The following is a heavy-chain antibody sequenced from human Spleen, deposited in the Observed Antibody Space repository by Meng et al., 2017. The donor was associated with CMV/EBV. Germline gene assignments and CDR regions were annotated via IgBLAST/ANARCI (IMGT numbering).Heavy chain of an antibody. V-gene: IGHV2-5*02. D-gene: IGHD1-1*01. CDR3: SYKVPTTGKWFDP. Sequence: QITLKESGPTLVKPTQTFTLTCTYSGLAFGTSGVGVGWIRQSPGKALEWLALIYWDDDKRYSPSLKNRLTITKDTSKNQVVLTVTNMDPVDTGTYYCSYKVPTTGKWFDPWGQGTLVTVSS. CDR2: IYWDDDK. J-gene: IGHJ5*02. CDR1: GLAFGTSGVG.